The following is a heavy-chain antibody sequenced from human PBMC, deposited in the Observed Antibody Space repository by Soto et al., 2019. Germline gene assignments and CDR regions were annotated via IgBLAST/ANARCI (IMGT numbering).Heavy chain of an antibody. Sequence: QVQLVESGGGVVQPGRSLRLSCAASGFTFTDYALHWVRQAPGKGLEWVAAISYDGGKKYYADSVKGRFTISRDNSKNTVYLQMNSLRVEDTAVYYCARDTYLDSSGPTYYYYYGIDVWGQGTTVTVSS. J-gene: IGHJ6*02. CDR2: ISYDGGKK. CDR1: GFTFTDYA. CDR3: ARDTYLDSSGPTYYYYYGIDV. V-gene: IGHV3-30-3*01. D-gene: IGHD3-22*01.